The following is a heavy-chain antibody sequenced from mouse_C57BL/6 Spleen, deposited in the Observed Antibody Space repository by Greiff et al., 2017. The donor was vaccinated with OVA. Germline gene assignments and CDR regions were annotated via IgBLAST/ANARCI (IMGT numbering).Heavy chain of an antibody. J-gene: IGHJ2*01. V-gene: IGHV1-22*01. CDR3: ARDFYYGSQRGYFDY. CDR2: INPNNGGT. D-gene: IGHD2-1*01. Sequence: EVQLQQSGPELVKPGASVKMSCKASGYTFTDYNMHWVKQSHGKSLEWIGYINPNNGGTSYNQKFKGKATLTVNKSSSTAYMELRSLTSEDSAVYYCARDFYYGSQRGYFDYWGQGTTLTVSS. CDR1: GYTFTDYN.